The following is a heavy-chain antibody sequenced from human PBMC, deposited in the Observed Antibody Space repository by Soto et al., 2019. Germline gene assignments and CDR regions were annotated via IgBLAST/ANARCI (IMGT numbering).Heavy chain of an antibody. D-gene: IGHD2-15*01. Sequence: QLQLQESGPGLVKPSETLSLTCTVSGGSISSSSYYWGWIRQPPGKGLEWIGSIYYSGSTYYNPSLKSRVTISVDTSKNQFSLKLSSVTAADTAVYYCARHGCSGGSCGGDYYYYYMDVWGKGTTVTVSS. CDR1: GGSISSSSYY. V-gene: IGHV4-39*01. CDR3: ARHGCSGGSCGGDYYYYYMDV. CDR2: IYYSGST. J-gene: IGHJ6*03.